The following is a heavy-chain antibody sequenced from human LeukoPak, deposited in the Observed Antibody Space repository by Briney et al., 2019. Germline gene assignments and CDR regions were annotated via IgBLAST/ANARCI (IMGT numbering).Heavy chain of an antibody. V-gene: IGHV3-48*01. CDR2: ISSSSSTI. CDR1: GFTFSSYS. D-gene: IGHD4-17*01. CDR3: AKGGASVTRYVDY. J-gene: IGHJ4*02. Sequence: PGGSLRLSCAASGFTFSSYSMNWVRQAPGKGLEWVSYISSSSSTIYYAGSVKGRFTISRDNAKNSLYLQMNSLRAEDTAVYYCAKGGASVTRYVDYWGQGTLVTVSS.